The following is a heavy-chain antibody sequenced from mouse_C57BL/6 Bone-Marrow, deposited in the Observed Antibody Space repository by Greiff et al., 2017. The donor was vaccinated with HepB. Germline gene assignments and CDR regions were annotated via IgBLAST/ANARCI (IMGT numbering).Heavy chain of an antibody. V-gene: IGHV5-6*01. CDR3: ARSDVYFDY. J-gene: IGHJ2*01. Sequence: EVQLVESGGDLVKPGGSLKLSCAASGFTFSSYGMSWVRQTPDKRLEWVATISSGGSYTYYPDSVKGRFTISRDNAKNTLYLQMSSLKSEDTAMYYCARSDVYFDYWGQGTTLTVSS. CDR2: ISSGGSYT. CDR1: GFTFSSYG.